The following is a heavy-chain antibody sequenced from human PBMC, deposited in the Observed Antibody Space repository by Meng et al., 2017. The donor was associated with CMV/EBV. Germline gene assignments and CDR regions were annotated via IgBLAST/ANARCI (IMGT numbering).Heavy chain of an antibody. J-gene: IGHJ6*02. CDR2: ISSSSNFI. Sequence: GESLKISCAASGCTCNTYSMNWVRQAPGKGLEWVSSISSSSNFIYYADSVKGRFTISRDNAKNSLYLQVKGLKAWDTAVYYCAMEGRYDFWSRYYFGGEYYGMDVWGQGTTVTVSS. D-gene: IGHD3-3*01. CDR1: GCTCNTYS. V-gene: IGHV3-21*01. CDR3: AMEGRYDFWSRYYFGGEYYGMDV.